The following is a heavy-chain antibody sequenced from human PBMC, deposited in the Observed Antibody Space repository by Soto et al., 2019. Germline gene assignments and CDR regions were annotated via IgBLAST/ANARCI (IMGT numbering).Heavy chain of an antibody. Sequence: QVQLVESGGGVVQPGRSLRLSCAASGFTFSSYGMHWVRQAPGKGLEWVAVIWYDGSNKYYADSVKGRFTISRDNSKNTLYLQMNSLRAEDTAGYYCARGIDIVVVPAATASDYWGQGTLVTVSS. D-gene: IGHD2-2*01. J-gene: IGHJ4*02. CDR3: ARGIDIVVVPAATASDY. CDR2: IWYDGSNK. V-gene: IGHV3-33*01. CDR1: GFTFSSYG.